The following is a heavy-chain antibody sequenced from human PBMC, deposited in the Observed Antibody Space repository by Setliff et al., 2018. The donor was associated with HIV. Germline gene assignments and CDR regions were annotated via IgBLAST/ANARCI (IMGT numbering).Heavy chain of an antibody. D-gene: IGHD3-10*01. CDR3: ARALMVRGVTTPFDS. Sequence: SETLSLTCNVSGGSVSSPSNNWGWIRQPPGKGLEWIGTIYYSGSTYYNPSLKSRVTISVDTSKDQFSLRLSSVTAADTAVYYCARALMVRGVTTPFDSWGQGTLVTVSS. V-gene: IGHV4-39*07. CDR2: IYYSGST. CDR1: GGSVSSPSNN. J-gene: IGHJ4*02.